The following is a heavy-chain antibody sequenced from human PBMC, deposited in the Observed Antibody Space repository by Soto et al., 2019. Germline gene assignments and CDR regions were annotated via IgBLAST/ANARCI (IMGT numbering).Heavy chain of an antibody. CDR2: ISGSGGRT. CDR3: AKVFWYYYDSSVYPPLY. Sequence: EVQLLESGGGLVQPGGSLRLSCAASGFTFSSYAMSWVRQAPGKGLEWVSAISGSGGRTYYADSVKGRFTISRDNSKNTLYLQMNSLRAEDTAVYYCAKVFWYYYDSSVYPPLYWGQGTLVTVSS. CDR1: GFTFSSYA. V-gene: IGHV3-23*01. D-gene: IGHD3-22*01. J-gene: IGHJ4*02.